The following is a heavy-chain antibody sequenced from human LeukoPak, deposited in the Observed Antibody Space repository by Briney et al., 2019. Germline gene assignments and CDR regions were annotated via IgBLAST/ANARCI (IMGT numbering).Heavy chain of an antibody. CDR3: YGGDAEN. J-gene: IGHJ1*01. CDR2: VSSSGTTM. D-gene: IGHD2-21*01. V-gene: IGHV3-48*03. CDR1: GFTFNTYE. Sequence: PGGSLRLSCAASGFTFNTYEMSWVRQAPGKGLEWVSCVSSSGTTMYHADSVKGRFTISRDNAKSTLYLQMNSLRAEDTAVYYCYGGDAENWGQGTLVTVSS.